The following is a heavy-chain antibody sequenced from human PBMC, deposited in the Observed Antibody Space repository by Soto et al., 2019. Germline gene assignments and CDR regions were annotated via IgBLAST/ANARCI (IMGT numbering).Heavy chain of an antibody. D-gene: IGHD2-21*02. CDR1: GGSFSGYY. J-gene: IGHJ5*02. CDR3: AAYCGGDCSSALNWFDP. V-gene: IGHV4-34*01. CDR2: INHSGST. Sequence: TLALTSAVYGGSFSGYYWSWIRQPPGKGLEWIGEINHSGSTNYNPSLKSRVTISVDTSKNQFSLKLSSVTAADTAVYYCAAYCGGDCSSALNWFDPWGQGTLVNVS.